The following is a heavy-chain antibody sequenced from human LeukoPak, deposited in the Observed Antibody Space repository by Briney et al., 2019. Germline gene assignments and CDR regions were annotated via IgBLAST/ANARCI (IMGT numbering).Heavy chain of an antibody. Sequence: PGGSLRLSCAASGFTVSSNYMSWVRQAPGKGLEWVSVIYSGGSTYYADSVKGRFTISRDNSKNTLYLQMNSLRAKDTAVYYCARGGYSYGFGFDYWGQGTLVTVSS. CDR2: IYSGGST. CDR1: GFTVSSNY. D-gene: IGHD5-18*01. CDR3: ARGGYSYGFGFDY. V-gene: IGHV3-53*01. J-gene: IGHJ4*02.